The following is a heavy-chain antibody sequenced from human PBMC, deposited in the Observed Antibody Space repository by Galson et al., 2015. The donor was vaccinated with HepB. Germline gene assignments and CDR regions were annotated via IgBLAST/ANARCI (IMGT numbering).Heavy chain of an antibody. CDR3: ARVPIVVVPAAIPHYFDY. CDR2: IYYSGST. Sequence: ETLSLTCTVSGGSISSSSYYWGWIRQPPGKGLEWIGSIYYSGSTYYNPSLKSRVTISVDTSKNQFSLKLSSVTAADTAVYYCARVPIVVVPAAIPHYFDYWGQGTLVTVSS. D-gene: IGHD2-2*01. CDR1: GGSISSSSYY. V-gene: IGHV4-39*07. J-gene: IGHJ4*02.